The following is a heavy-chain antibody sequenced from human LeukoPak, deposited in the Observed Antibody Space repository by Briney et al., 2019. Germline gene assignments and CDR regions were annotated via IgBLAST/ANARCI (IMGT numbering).Heavy chain of an antibody. D-gene: IGHD3-10*01. CDR2: IIPIFGTA. Sequence: GSSVKVSCKASGGTFSSYAISWVRQAPGQGLEWMGGIIPIFGTANYAQKFQGRVTITADKSTSTAYMELSSLRSEDTAVYYCARRSVWDYGSGSYFDYWGQGTLVTVSS. V-gene: IGHV1-69*06. J-gene: IGHJ4*02. CDR3: ARRSVWDYGSGSYFDY. CDR1: GGTFSSYA.